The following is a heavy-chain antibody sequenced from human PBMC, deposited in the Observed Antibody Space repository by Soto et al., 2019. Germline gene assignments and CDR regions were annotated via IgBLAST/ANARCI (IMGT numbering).Heavy chain of an antibody. D-gene: IGHD3-3*01. CDR3: AKAYSYYDFWSGPLDY. V-gene: IGHV3-23*01. CDR2: ISGSGGST. CDR1: GFTFSSYA. Sequence: GGSLRLSCAASGFTFSSYAMSWVRQAPGKGLEWVSAISGSGGSTYYADSVKGRFTISRDNSKNTLYLQMNSLRAEDTAVYYCAKAYSYYDFWSGPLDYWGQGTLVTAPQ. J-gene: IGHJ4*02.